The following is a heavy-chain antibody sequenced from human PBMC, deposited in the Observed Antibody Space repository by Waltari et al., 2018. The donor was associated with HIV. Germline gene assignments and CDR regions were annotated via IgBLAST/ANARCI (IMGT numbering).Heavy chain of an antibody. J-gene: IGHJ4*02. D-gene: IGHD1-1*01. CDR1: VFTFSTSA. Sequence: EVQLLESGGDLVQPGGSLRLSCAASVFTFSTSAMALVRQAPLKGLEWVSTLRGRDGSTDYADSVKGRFSISRDTSKNTLYLQMNSLRVEDTALYYCVKTLDGDNSFFGHWGQGAPVTVSS. CDR3: VKTLDGDNSFFGH. V-gene: IGHV3-23*01. CDR2: LRGRDGST.